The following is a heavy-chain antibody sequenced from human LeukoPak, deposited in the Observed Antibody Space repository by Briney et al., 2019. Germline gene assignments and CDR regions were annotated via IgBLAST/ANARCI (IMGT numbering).Heavy chain of an antibody. J-gene: IGHJ6*03. CDR1: LGSIISSSHD. CDR3: ARKTVATIRGGYSSGRYYYYMDV. V-gene: IGHV4-39*01. D-gene: IGHD5-18*01. CDR2: MDYSGNP. Sequence: PSETLSLTCSVSLGSIISSSHDSGWIRQSPGKGLEWIGSMDYSGNPYYNPSLKSRVIISVDTSENQFSLMLRSVPAADTAVYYCARKTVATIRGGYSSGRYYYYMDVWGKGTTVTVSS.